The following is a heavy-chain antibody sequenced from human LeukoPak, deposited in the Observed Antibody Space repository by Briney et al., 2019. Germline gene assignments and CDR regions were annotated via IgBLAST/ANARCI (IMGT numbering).Heavy chain of an antibody. V-gene: IGHV4-30-2*01. CDR1: GGSISSGGYY. Sequence: SQTLSLTCTVSGGSISSGGYYWSWIRQPPGKGLEWIGYIYHSGSTYYNPSLKSRVTISVDRSKNQFSLKLSSVTAADTAVYYCARVARGSGSYYFDYWGQGTLVTVSS. D-gene: IGHD3-10*01. CDR3: ARVARGSGSYYFDY. CDR2: IYHSGST. J-gene: IGHJ4*02.